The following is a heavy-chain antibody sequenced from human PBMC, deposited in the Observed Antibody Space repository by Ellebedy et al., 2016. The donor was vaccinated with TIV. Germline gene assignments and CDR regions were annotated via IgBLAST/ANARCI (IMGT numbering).Heavy chain of an antibody. CDR1: GFTFDDYA. D-gene: IGHD2-15*01. CDR3: AKQGGFPYCSGGSCYYLDY. J-gene: IGHJ4*02. V-gene: IGHV3-9*01. CDR2: ISWNSGSI. Sequence: SLKISCAASGFTFDDYAMHWVRQAPGKGLEWVSGISWNSGSIGYADSVKGRFTISRGNAKNSLYLQMKSLRAEDTALYYCAKQGGFPYCSGGSCYYLDYWGQGTLVTVSS.